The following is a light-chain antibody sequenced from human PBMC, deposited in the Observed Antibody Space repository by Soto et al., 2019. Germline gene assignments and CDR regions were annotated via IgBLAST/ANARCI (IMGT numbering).Light chain of an antibody. V-gene: IGKV1-39*01. J-gene: IGKJ1*01. CDR2: AAS. CDR3: QQSYNTPQT. Sequence: DIQMTQSPSSLSASVGDRVTITCRASQSISTYLNWYHQKPGKAPNLLIYAASSLQSGVPSRFSGSGSGTDFTLTISSLQPEDFATYYCQQSYNTPQTFGQGTKVEIK. CDR1: QSISTY.